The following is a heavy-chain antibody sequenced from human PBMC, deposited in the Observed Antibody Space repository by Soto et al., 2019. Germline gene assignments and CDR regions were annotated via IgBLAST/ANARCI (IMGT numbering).Heavy chain of an antibody. CDR3: ARDQHIVVVTATHYYYGMDV. CDR1: GGSISRGGFF. D-gene: IGHD2-21*02. Sequence: PSETLSLTCTVSGGSISRGGFFWSWIRQRPGKGLEWIGYIFYSGNTYYSPSLKSRVTISVDTSKNQFSLKLRSVTAADTAVYYCARDQHIVVVTATHYYYGMDVWGQGTTVTVSS. CDR2: IFYSGNT. J-gene: IGHJ6*02. V-gene: IGHV4-31*03.